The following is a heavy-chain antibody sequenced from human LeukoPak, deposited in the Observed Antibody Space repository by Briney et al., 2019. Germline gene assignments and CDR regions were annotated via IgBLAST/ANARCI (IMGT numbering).Heavy chain of an antibody. J-gene: IGHJ4*02. D-gene: IGHD1-26*01. CDR2: ISYDGNNK. V-gene: IGHV3-30*14. Sequence: GGSLRLSCAASGFTFSSYALHWVRQTPGKGLEWVAVISYDGNNKYYADSVKGRFTISRDNSKNTLYLQMNSLRAEDTAVYYCSRESGVTGWSVYWGQGTLVTVSS. CDR1: GFTFSSYA. CDR3: SRESGVTGWSVY.